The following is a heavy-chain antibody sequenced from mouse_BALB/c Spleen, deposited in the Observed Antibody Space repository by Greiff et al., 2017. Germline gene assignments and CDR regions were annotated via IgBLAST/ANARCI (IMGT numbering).Heavy chain of an antibody. Sequence: EVMLVESGAELVKPGASVKLSCTASGFNIKDTYMHWVKQRPEQGLEWIGRIDPANGNTKYDPKFQGKATITADTSSNTAYLQLSSLTSEDTAVYYCARDYDGDYYAMDDWGQGTSVTVSS. CDR3: ARDYDGDYYAMDD. J-gene: IGHJ4*01. V-gene: IGHV14-3*02. CDR1: GFNIKDTY. D-gene: IGHD2-4*01. CDR2: IDPANGNT.